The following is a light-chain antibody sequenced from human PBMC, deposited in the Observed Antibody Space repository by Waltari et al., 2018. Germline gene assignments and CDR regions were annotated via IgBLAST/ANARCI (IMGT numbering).Light chain of an antibody. CDR1: SSNIGAGYH. CDR2: ANR. Sequence: QSVLTQPPSVSGAPGQRVTISCTGSSSNIGAGYHVHWYLQLPGTAPKLLIYANRNRPSGVPDRFSGSKSGTSASLAITGLQPEDEADYYCQSYDSSLSGRPWVFGGGTKLTVL. CDR3: QSYDSSLSGRPWV. V-gene: IGLV1-40*01. J-gene: IGLJ3*02.